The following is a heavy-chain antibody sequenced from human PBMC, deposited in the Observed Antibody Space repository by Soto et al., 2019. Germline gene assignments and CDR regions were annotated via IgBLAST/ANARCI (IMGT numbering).Heavy chain of an antibody. V-gene: IGHV3-21*01. D-gene: IGHD5-18*01. Sequence: GGSLRLSCAASGFTFSTYSMNWVRQAPGKGLEWVSSISGSSTYINYADSVKGRFTMFRDNAKNSLYLQMNSLRAEDTAVYYSAKSRIQLWSRGGSYYYYYGMDVWGQGTTVTVSS. J-gene: IGHJ6*02. CDR3: AKSRIQLWSRGGSYYYYYGMDV. CDR1: GFTFSTYS. CDR2: ISGSSTYI.